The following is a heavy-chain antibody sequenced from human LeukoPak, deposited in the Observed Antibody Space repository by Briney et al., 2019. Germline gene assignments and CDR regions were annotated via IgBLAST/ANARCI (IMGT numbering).Heavy chain of an antibody. Sequence: SETLSLTCAVSGGSISSGGYSWSWIRQPPGKGLEWIGYIYHSGSTYYNPSLKSRVTISVDRSKNQFSLKLSSVTAADTAVYYCARVTYYYDSSGYPAPVAFDIWGQGTMVTVSS. CDR3: ARVTYYYDSSGYPAPVAFDI. CDR1: GGSISSGGYS. J-gene: IGHJ3*02. D-gene: IGHD3-22*01. CDR2: IYHSGST. V-gene: IGHV4-30-2*01.